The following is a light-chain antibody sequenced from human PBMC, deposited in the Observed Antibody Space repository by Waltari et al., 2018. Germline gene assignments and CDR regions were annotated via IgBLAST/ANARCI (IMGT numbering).Light chain of an antibody. CDR1: SSAVGSYNL. J-gene: IGLJ2*01. CDR2: EVN. V-gene: IGLV2-23*02. CDR3: CSYAGSSTYVI. Sequence: QSALTQPASVSGSPGQSITISCTGTSSAVGSYNLVSWYQQHPGKAPKLMIYEVNKRPSGVSNRFSGSKSGNTASLTISGLQAEDEADYYCCSYAGSSTYVIFGGGTKLTVL.